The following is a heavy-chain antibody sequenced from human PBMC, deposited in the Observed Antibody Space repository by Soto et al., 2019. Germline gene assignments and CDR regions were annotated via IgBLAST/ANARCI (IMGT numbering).Heavy chain of an antibody. Sequence: VQLVESGGGLVQPGGSLRLSCTASGFTFSSYEMNWVRQAPGKGLEWVSYISSGGDAIYYADSVKGRFTISRDNAKNSLHLQMNCLTAEDTAIYYCARGICTAGCYYYYYGMDVWGQGTTVTVTS. D-gene: IGHD2-8*01. CDR3: ARGICTAGCYYYYYGMDV. J-gene: IGHJ6*02. CDR2: ISSGGDAI. CDR1: GFTFSSYE. V-gene: IGHV3-48*03.